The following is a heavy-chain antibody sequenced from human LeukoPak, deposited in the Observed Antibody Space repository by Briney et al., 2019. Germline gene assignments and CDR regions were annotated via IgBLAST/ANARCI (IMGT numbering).Heavy chain of an antibody. D-gene: IGHD6-19*01. J-gene: IGHJ4*02. CDR3: AREGDSAGWYRPAFRLHDY. Sequence: ASVKVSCKTSGYTFTSYGLYWVRQAPGQGLEWMGWISGYNAETNYARKFQGRVTMTTDTSTTTAYMELTSLTSDDTALYYCAREGDSAGWYRPAFRLHDYWGQGTMVTVSS. V-gene: IGHV1-18*01. CDR2: ISGYNAET. CDR1: GYTFTSYG.